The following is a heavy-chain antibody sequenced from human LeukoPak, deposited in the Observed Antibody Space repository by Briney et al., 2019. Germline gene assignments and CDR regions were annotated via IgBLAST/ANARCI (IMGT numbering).Heavy chain of an antibody. CDR3: ASQPDYYYYYMDV. Sequence: GASVKVSCKASGYTFTSYDINWVRQATGQGLEWMGWMDPNSGNTGYAQKFQGRVTITRNTSISTAYMELSRLRSDDTAVYYCASQPDYYYYYMDVWGKGTTVTVSS. CDR2: MDPNSGNT. V-gene: IGHV1-8*03. J-gene: IGHJ6*03. CDR1: GYTFTSYD.